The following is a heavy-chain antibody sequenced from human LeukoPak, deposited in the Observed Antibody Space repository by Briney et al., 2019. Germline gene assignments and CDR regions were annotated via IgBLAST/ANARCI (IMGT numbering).Heavy chain of an antibody. Sequence: SQTLSLTCTVSGGFIGDGGYYWSWIRQPPGKGLEWIGYIYHSGFTSYNPSLKSRVTVSVDRSENQFSLKLNFVTAADTAIYYCATTPVGSTRFFDFWGPGTLLSVSS. CDR3: ATTPVGSTRFFDF. V-gene: IGHV4-30-2*01. CDR2: IYHSGFT. D-gene: IGHD1-26*01. CDR1: GGFIGDGGYY. J-gene: IGHJ4*02.